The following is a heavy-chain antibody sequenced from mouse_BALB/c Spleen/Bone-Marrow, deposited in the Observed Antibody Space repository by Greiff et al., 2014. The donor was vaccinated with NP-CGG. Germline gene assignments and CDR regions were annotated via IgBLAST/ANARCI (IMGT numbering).Heavy chain of an antibody. CDR3: ARGGGNYRSYYFDY. CDR2: ILPGSGTT. D-gene: IGHD2-1*01. J-gene: IGHJ2*01. V-gene: IGHV1-9*01. CDR1: GYTFNTYW. Sequence: QVQLQQSGAELMKPGASVKISCKATGYTFNTYWIEWVKQRPGHGLEWIGEILPGSGTTNYNEKFKGKATFTADTSSNTAYMQLSSLTSEDSAVYYCARGGGNYRSYYFDYWGQGTTLTSSS.